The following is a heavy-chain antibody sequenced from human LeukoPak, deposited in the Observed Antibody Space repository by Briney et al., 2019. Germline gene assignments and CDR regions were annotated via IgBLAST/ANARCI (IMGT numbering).Heavy chain of an antibody. CDR2: IRSSGSTI. CDR3: GELGISINGGV. CDR1: GFTFSSYE. D-gene: IGHD3-10*01. J-gene: IGHJ6*04. V-gene: IGHV3-48*03. Sequence: PGGSLRLSCAASGFTFSSYEMNWVRQAPGKGLEWVSYIRSSGSTIYYADSVKGRFTISRDNAKNSPYLQMNSLRAEDTAVYYFGELGISINGGVWGKGTTVTISS.